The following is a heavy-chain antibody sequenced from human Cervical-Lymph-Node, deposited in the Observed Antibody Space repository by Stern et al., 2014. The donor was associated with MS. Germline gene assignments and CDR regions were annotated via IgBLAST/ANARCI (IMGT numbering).Heavy chain of an antibody. J-gene: IGHJ4*02. CDR1: GFTFRNYA. Sequence: VQLVESGGGVVQPGRSLRLSCAASGFTFRNYAMHWVRQAPGKGLEWVAVVSYDGSEKNYADSVQGRFTISRDNSKKTLYLQMKSLRADDTAVYYCAKDQEGRLILIGYPLDYWGQGTLVTVSS. CDR3: AKDQEGRLILIGYPLDY. CDR2: VSYDGSEK. D-gene: IGHD3-9*01. V-gene: IGHV3-30*18.